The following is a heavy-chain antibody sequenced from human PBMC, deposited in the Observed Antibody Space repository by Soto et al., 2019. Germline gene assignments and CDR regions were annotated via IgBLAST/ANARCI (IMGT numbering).Heavy chain of an antibody. J-gene: IGHJ6*03. CDR3: ARVEGDTQENYYYYYYMDV. Sequence: SETLSLTCTVSGGSISSYYWSWIRQPPGKGLEWIGYIYYSGSTNYNPSLKSRVTISVDTSKNQFSLKLSSVTAADTAVYYCARVEGDTQENYYYYYYMDVWGKGTTVTVSS. CDR1: GGSISSYY. V-gene: IGHV4-59*01. D-gene: IGHD2-21*02. CDR2: IYYSGST.